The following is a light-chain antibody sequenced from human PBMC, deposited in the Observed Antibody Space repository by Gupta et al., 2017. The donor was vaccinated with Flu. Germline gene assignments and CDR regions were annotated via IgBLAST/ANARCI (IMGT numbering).Light chain of an antibody. V-gene: IGLV1-40*01. CDR3: HSYATSLSAGV. CDR1: SSNIGSIYG. CDR2: EYN. J-gene: IGLJ3*02. Sequence: VTISCTGSSSNIGSIYGVHWYQQFPGKAPKVLISEYNNRPSGVTDRFSGSRSSNSATLAITGLQAEEEADYYCHSYATSLSAGVFGGGTKLTVL.